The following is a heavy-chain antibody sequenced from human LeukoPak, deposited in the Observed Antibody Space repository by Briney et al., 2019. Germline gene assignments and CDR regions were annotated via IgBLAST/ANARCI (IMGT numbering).Heavy chain of an antibody. CDR2: ITSGFTP. V-gene: IGHV3-23*01. D-gene: IGHD2-15*01. CDR3: AKDYSDLRVADVFFEY. CDR1: GLIFSNYA. Sequence: GGSLSLSCAASGLIFSNYAMSWVRQAPGKGLEWVSGITSGFTPHYADSVKGRFTISRDNSKNTFHLQTNSLRAEDTAVYYCAKDYSDLRVADVFFEYWGQGTLVTVSS. J-gene: IGHJ4*02.